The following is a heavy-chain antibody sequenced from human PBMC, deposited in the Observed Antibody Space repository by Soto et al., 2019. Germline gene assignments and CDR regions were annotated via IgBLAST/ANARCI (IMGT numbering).Heavy chain of an antibody. Sequence: QVQLVQSGAEVKKPGSSVRGSCKVSGGDFSKYSISWVRLAPGQGLEWVGGIIPIFGATNYAQRFQGRVMITSDESSTTAYMDLSGLRHEDTALYYRTRDGDRIAGRTWGQGTLVTVSS. D-gene: IGHD2-21*01. CDR2: IIPIFGAT. V-gene: IGHV1-69*01. CDR3: TRDGDRIAGRT. J-gene: IGHJ1*01. CDR1: GGDFSKYS.